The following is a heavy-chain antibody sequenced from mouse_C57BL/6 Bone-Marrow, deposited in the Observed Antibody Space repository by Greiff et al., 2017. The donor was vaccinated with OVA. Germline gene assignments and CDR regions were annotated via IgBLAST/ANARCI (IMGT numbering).Heavy chain of an antibody. CDR3: AIWRPYWYFDV. CDR2: IDPENGDT. D-gene: IGHD1-1*02. Sequence: EVKLVESGAELVRPGASVKLSCTASGFNIKDDYMHWVKQRPEQGLEWIGWIDPENGDTEYASKFQGKATITADTSSNTAYLQLSSLTSEDTAVYYCAIWRPYWYFDVWGTGTTVTVSS. CDR1: GFNIKDDY. J-gene: IGHJ1*03. V-gene: IGHV14-4*01.